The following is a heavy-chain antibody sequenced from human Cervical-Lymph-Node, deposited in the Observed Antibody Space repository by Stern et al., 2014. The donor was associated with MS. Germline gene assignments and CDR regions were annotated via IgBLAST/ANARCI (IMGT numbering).Heavy chain of an antibody. CDR2: IVSGGSYI. D-gene: IGHD4-23*01. V-gene: IGHV3-21*01. CDR3: ARGRGGNYRYYFDY. Sequence: EVQLVESGGGLVKPGASLRLSCAASGFTFSSYTMNLVRQAPGKGLEWVASIVSGGSYIYYADALKGRFTISRDNAKNSLYLQMNSLRAEDTAVYYCARGRGGNYRYYFDYWGQGTLVTVSS. J-gene: IGHJ4*02. CDR1: GFTFSSYT.